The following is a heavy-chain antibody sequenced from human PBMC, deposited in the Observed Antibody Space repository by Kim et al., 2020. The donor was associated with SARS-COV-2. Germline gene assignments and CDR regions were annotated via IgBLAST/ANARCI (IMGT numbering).Heavy chain of an antibody. CDR3: ARGEGGGIVVPAAIGVY. CDR1: GFTFSSYA. J-gene: IGHJ4*02. CDR2: ISYDGSNK. Sequence: GGSLRLSCAASGFTFSSYAMHWVRQAPGKGLEWVAVISYDGSNKYYADSVKGRFTISRDNSKNTLYLQMNSLRAEDTAVYYCARGEGGGIVVPAAIGVYWGQGTLVTVSS. V-gene: IGHV3-30*04. D-gene: IGHD2-2*01.